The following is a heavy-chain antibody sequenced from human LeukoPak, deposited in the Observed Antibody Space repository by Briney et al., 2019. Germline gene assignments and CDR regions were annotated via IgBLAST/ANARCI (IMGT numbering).Heavy chain of an antibody. CDR2: ISTTGGST. Sequence: GGSLRLSCSASGFTFSNYAMHWVRQSPGKGPEYVSAISTTGGSTYYADSVKGRFTISRDNSKNTLYLQMSSLTAEDTAVCYCVKGWIQAVGNFCWGQGTLVTVSS. V-gene: IGHV3-64D*06. D-gene: IGHD5-18*01. J-gene: IGHJ4*02. CDR1: GFTFSNYA. CDR3: VKGWIQAVGNFC.